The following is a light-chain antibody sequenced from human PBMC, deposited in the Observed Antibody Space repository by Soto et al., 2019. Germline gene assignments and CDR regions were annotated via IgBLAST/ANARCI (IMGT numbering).Light chain of an antibody. J-gene: IGKJ5*01. Sequence: IVMTQSPATLSVSPGERVTISCRASQSVTTTLAWYQHKPGQAPRLLISYASRGATGIPSRFSGSGSGTDFTLTISRLEPEDFAVYYCQQDYNLPFTFGQGTRLEIK. CDR3: QQDYNLPFT. CDR2: YAS. V-gene: IGKV3-15*01. CDR1: QSVTTT.